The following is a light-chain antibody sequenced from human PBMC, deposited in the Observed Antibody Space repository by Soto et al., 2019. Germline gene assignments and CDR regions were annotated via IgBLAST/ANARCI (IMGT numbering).Light chain of an antibody. CDR2: GAS. Sequence: GESRTRSWRANESVSTNLAWYQQKRGQASRLLIHGASIRASGIPARFSGSRSGTEYTLTISCLQSDDFAVYYCQQHSTSPWTFGQGTKVDIK. V-gene: IGKV3-15*01. CDR3: QQHSTSPWT. CDR1: ESVSTN. J-gene: IGKJ1*01.